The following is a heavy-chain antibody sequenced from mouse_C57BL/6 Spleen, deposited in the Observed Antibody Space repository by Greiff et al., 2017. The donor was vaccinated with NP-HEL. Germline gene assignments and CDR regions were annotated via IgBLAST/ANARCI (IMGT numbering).Heavy chain of an antibody. CDR1: GYTFTSYG. CDR3: ARLRDYDYDVPFAY. Sequence: VQLQQSGAELARPGASVKLSCKASGYTFTSYGISWVKQRPGQGLEWIGEIYPRSGNTYYNEKFKGKATLTADKSSSTAYMELRSLTSEDSAVYFCARLRDYDYDVPFAYWGQGTLVTVSA. V-gene: IGHV1-81*01. CDR2: IYPRSGNT. D-gene: IGHD2-4*01. J-gene: IGHJ3*01.